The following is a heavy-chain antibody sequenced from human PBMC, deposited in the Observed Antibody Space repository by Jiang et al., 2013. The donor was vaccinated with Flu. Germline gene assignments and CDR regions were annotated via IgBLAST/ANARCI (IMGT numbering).Heavy chain of an antibody. V-gene: IGHV1-69*01. CDR2: SILSLCT. Sequence: EWMEGSILSLCTDFAQKFQGRLTFTADESASTAYMELRSLRSEDTAVYYCARGVGGYSYGYFADYWGQGTLVTVSS. D-gene: IGHD5-18*01. CDR3: ARGVGGYSYGYFADY. J-gene: IGHJ4*02.